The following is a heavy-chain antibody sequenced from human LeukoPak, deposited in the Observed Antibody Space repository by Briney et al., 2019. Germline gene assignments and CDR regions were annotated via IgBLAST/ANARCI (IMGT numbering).Heavy chain of an antibody. Sequence: PGESLKISCKGSGYSFTSYWIGWVRQMPGKGLEWVGIIYPGDSDTRYSPSFQGQVTISADKSISIAYLQWSSLKASDTAMYYCARYCSGGSCYSHSLDYWGQGTLVTVSS. CDR1: GYSFTSYW. V-gene: IGHV5-51*01. J-gene: IGHJ4*02. D-gene: IGHD2-15*01. CDR2: IYPGDSDT. CDR3: ARYCSGGSCYSHSLDY.